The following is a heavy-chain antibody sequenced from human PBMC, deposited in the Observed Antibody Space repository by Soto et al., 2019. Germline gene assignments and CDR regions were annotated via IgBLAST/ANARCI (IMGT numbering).Heavy chain of an antibody. J-gene: IGHJ4*02. CDR3: ARGVVSTGYFDY. CDR1: GFTFSDHY. D-gene: IGHD5-12*01. CDR2: SRDKVHSHTT. Sequence: EVQLAESWGGLVQPGGSLRLSCAASGFTFSDHYMDWVRQAPGKGLEWVGRSRDKVHSHTTEYAASVKGRFTISRGDSENSLYLQMNSLKTEDTAVYYCARGVVSTGYFDYWGQGTLVTVSS. V-gene: IGHV3-72*01.